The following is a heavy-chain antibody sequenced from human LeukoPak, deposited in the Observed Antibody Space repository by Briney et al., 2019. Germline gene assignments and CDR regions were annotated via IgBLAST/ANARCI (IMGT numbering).Heavy chain of an antibody. V-gene: IGHV1-2*02. CDR2: ILPSSGGP. CDR3: ARKGEDYGDYDY. CDR1: GYTFTGCY. Sequence: ASVKVSCKASGYTFTGCYMHWVRQAPGQGLEWMGWILPSSGGPYYAQKFQGRITMTRDTSISTAYMELSRLRSDDTAVYYCARKGEDYGDYDYWGQGTLVTVSS. D-gene: IGHD4-17*01. J-gene: IGHJ4*02.